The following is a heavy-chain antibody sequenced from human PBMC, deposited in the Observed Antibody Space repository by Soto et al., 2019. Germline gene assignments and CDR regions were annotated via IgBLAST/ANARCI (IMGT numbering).Heavy chain of an antibody. CDR3: AKTITTYSGDSHGRGALVDY. CDR2: ISSDGKSE. Sequence: QVQLVESGGGVVQPGRSLRLSCAASGFTFSTYGMHWVRQPPGKGLGWVAVISSDGKSEHYADPVKGRFSISRDNSKNTLSLQMNSLRVEDTAVYYCAKTITTYSGDSHGRGALVDYWGQGTLVTVSS. V-gene: IGHV3-30*18. J-gene: IGHJ4*02. CDR1: GFTFSTYG. D-gene: IGHD3-22*01.